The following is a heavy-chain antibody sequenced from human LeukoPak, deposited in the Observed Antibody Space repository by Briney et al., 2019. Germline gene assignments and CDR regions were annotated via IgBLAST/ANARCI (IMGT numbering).Heavy chain of an antibody. J-gene: IGHJ5*02. D-gene: IGHD6-13*01. CDR3: ARSPITDYSSSCLDP. CDR2: ISSSSSTI. Sequence: GGSLRLSCAASGFTFSSYSMNWVRQAPEKGLEWVSYISSSSSTIYYADSVKGRFTISRDNAKNSLYLQMNSLRSGDTAVYYCARSPITDYSSSCLDPWGQGTLVTVSS. CDR1: GFTFSSYS. V-gene: IGHV3-48*01.